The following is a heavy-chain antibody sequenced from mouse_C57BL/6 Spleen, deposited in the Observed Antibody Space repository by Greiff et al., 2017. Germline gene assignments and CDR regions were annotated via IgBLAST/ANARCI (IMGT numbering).Heavy chain of an antibody. CDR1: GYTFTSYW. CDR2: IDPSDSYT. V-gene: IGHV1-59*01. D-gene: IGHD2-5*01. Sequence: QVQLQQPGAELVRPGTSVKLSCKASGYTFTSYWMHWVKQRPGQGLEWIGVIDPSDSYTNYNQKFKGKATLTVDTSSSTAYMQLSSLTSEDSAVYYCASADYSNLPDYWGQGTTLTVSS. J-gene: IGHJ2*01. CDR3: ASADYSNLPDY.